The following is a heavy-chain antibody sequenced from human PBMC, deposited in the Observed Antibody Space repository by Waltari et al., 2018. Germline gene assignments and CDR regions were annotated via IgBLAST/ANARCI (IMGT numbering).Heavy chain of an antibody. V-gene: IGHV1-69*09. Sequence: QVQLVQSGAEVKKPGSSVKVSCKASGGTFSSYAISWVRQAPGQGLEWMGRNIPSLGIANYAQKFQGRVTITADKSTSTAYMELSSLRSEDTAVYYCARVCQEGYDFWSGYLDYWGQGTLVTVSS. CDR1: GGTFSSYA. CDR3: ARVCQEGYDFWSGYLDY. CDR2: NIPSLGIA. J-gene: IGHJ4*02. D-gene: IGHD3-3*01.